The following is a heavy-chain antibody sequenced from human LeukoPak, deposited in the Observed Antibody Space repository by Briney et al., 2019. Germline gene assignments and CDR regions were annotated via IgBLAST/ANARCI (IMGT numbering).Heavy chain of an antibody. D-gene: IGHD3-22*01. J-gene: IGHJ4*02. CDR2: FDPEDGET. CDR1: GGTFSSYA. Sequence: ASVKVSCKASGGTFSSYAISWVRQAPGQGLEWMGGFDPEDGETIYAQKFQGRVTMTEDTSTDTAYMELSSLRSEDTAVYYCATAYYDSSSRAPYFDYWGQGTLVTVSS. V-gene: IGHV1-24*01. CDR3: ATAYYDSSSRAPYFDY.